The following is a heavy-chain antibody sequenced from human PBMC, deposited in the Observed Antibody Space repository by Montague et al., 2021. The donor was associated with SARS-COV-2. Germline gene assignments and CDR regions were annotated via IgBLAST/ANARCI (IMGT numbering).Heavy chain of an antibody. D-gene: IGHD3-22*01. CDR3: ARHGYYETYDAFDI. V-gene: IGHV4-34*01. CDR2: INHSGST. CDR1: GGSFSGYY. J-gene: IGHJ3*02. Sequence: SETLSLTCAVYGGSFSGYYWSWIRQPPGKGLEWIGEINHSGSTNYNPSLKRRVTISVDTSKNQFSLKLSSVTAADTAVYYCARHGYYETYDAFDIWGQGTMVTVSS.